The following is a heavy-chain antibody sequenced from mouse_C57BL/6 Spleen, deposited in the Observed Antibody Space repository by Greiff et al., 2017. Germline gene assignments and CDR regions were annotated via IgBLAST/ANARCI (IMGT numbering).Heavy chain of an antibody. CDR3: ARHGGKGIDY. V-gene: IGHV5-6*01. CDR2: ISSGGSYT. Sequence: EVMLVEPGGDLVKPGGSLKLSCAASGFTFSSYGMSWVRQTPDKRLEWVATISSGGSYTYYPDSVKGRFTISRDNAKNTLYLQMSSLKSEATAMYYCARHGGKGIDYWGQGTTLTVSS. J-gene: IGHJ2*01. CDR1: GFTFSSYG.